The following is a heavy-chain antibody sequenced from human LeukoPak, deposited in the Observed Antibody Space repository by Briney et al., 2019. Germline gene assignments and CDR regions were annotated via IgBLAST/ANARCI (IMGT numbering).Heavy chain of an antibody. D-gene: IGHD3-16*02. J-gene: IGHJ4*02. Sequence: ASVKVSCKASGYTFTGYCMHWVRQAPGQGLEWMGWINPNSGGTNYAQKFQGRVTMTRDTSISTAYMELSRLRSDDTAVYYCARAPYDYVWGSYPRDNSYYFDYWGQGTLVTVSS. CDR3: ARAPYDYVWGSYPRDNSYYFDY. CDR1: GYTFTGYC. V-gene: IGHV1-2*02. CDR2: INPNSGGT.